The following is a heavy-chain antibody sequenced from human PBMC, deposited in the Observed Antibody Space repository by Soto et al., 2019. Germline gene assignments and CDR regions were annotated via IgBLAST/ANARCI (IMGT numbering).Heavy chain of an antibody. V-gene: IGHV4-34*01. D-gene: IGHD3-9*01. CDR1: GGSFSGYY. J-gene: IGHJ4*02. CDR2: INHSGST. Sequence: SETLSLTCAVYGGSFSGYYWSWIRQPPGKGLEWIGEINHSGSTNYNPSLKSRVTISVDTSKNQFSLKLSSVTAADTAVYYCARGSGPPILTRGHYFDYWGQGTLVTVSS. CDR3: ARGSGPPILTRGHYFDY.